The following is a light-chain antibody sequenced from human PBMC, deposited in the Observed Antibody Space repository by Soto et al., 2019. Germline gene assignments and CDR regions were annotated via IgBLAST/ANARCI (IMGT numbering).Light chain of an antibody. CDR2: EVS. V-gene: IGLV2-8*01. CDR3: SSNAGAKVI. Sequence: QSALTQPPSASGSPGQSVTISCTGTSSDVGGYNFVSWYQQHPGKAPKLMIYEVSKRPSGVPDRFSGSKSGSTASLTVSGLQAEDEADYHCSSNAGAKVIFGGGTKLTVL. J-gene: IGLJ2*01. CDR1: SSDVGGYNF.